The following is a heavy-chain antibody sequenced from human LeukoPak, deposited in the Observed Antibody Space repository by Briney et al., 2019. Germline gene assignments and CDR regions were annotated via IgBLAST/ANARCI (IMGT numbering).Heavy chain of an antibody. Sequence: KPSETLSLTCTVSGGSISSYYWSRIRQPAGKGLEWIGRIYTSGSTNYNPSLKSRVTMSVDTSKNQFSLKLSSVTAADTAVYYCARGRPFTYSSGWVDYWGQGTLVTVSS. CDR3: ARGRPFTYSSGWVDY. CDR1: GGSISSYY. V-gene: IGHV4-4*07. D-gene: IGHD6-19*01. CDR2: IYTSGST. J-gene: IGHJ4*02.